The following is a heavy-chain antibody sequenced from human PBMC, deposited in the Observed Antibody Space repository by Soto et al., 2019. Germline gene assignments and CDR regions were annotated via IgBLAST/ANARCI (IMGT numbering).Heavy chain of an antibody. D-gene: IGHD6-13*01. J-gene: IGHJ4*02. CDR1: GYTFTGYY. V-gene: IGHV1-2*04. CDR3: ARGGDSSSWSRGVRTPGDY. Sequence: QVQLVQSGAEVKKPGASVKVSCKASGYTFTGYYMHWVRQAPGQGLEWMGWINPNSGGTNYAQKFQGWATLHRDTSISTAYMGLSRLRSDDTAVYSCARGGDSSSWSRGVRTPGDYWGQGTLVTVSS. CDR2: INPNSGGT.